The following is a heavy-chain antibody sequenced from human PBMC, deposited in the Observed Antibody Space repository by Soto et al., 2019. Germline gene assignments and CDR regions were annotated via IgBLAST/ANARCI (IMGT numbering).Heavy chain of an antibody. Sequence: SVKVSCKASGGTFSGYAISWVRQAPGQGLEWMGGIIPFFGTAKYAQKFQGRVTITADASASTAYMELSSLRSEDTAVFYCARDRTTSSTRRFDYWGQGTLVTVPQ. J-gene: IGHJ4*02. CDR3: ARDRTTSSTRRFDY. CDR2: IIPFFGTA. D-gene: IGHD4-17*01. V-gene: IGHV1-69*13. CDR1: GGTFSGYA.